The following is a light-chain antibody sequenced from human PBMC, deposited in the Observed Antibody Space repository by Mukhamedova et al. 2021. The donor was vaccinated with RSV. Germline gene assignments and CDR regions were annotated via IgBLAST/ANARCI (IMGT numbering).Light chain of an antibody. J-gene: IGKJ4*01. V-gene: IGKV1-17*01. Sequence: TWGASQGIRNDLGWYQQKPGKAPKRLIYGASSLESGVPSRFSGSGSGTEFTLTISSLQPEDFATYYCLQHNSYPLTFGGGTKVEIK. CDR2: GAS. CDR1: QGIRND. CDR3: LQHNSYPLT.